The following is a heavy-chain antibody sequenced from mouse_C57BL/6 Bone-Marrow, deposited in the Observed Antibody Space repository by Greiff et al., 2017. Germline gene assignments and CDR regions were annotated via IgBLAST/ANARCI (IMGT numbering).Heavy chain of an antibody. V-gene: IGHV1-7*01. J-gene: IGHJ2*01. Sequence: VQLQQSGAELAKPGASVKLSCKASGYTFTSYWMHWVKQRPGQGLEWIGYINPSSGYTKYNQKFKSKATLTVDKSSSTAYMQLSSLTSEDSAVYYCARPPSYYYGSSPYYFDYWGQGTTLTVSS. D-gene: IGHD1-1*01. CDR2: INPSSGYT. CDR3: ARPPSYYYGSSPYYFDY. CDR1: GYTFTSYW.